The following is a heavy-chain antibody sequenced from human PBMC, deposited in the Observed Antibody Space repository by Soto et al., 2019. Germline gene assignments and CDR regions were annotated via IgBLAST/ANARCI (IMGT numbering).Heavy chain of an antibody. J-gene: IGHJ5*02. CDR2: ISSSSSYI. CDR3: ARVGYCSSTSCTLFDP. Sequence: GGSLRLSCAASGFTFSSYSMNWVRQAPGKGLEWVSSISSSSSYIYYADSVKGRFTISRDNAKNSLYLQMNRLRAEDTAVYYCARVGYCSSTSCTLFDPWGQGTLVTVSS. V-gene: IGHV3-21*01. CDR1: GFTFSSYS. D-gene: IGHD2-2*01.